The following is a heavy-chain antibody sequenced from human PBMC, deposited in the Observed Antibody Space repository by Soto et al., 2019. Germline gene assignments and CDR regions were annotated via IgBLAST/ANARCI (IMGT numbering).Heavy chain of an antibody. CDR3: ARARSSGDSSGYYYSYYYGMDV. V-gene: IGHV3-33*01. Sequence: GGSLRLSCAASGFTFSSYGMHWVRQAPGKGPEWVAVIWYDGSNKYYADSVKGRFTISRDNSKNTLYLQMNSLRAEDTAVYYCARARSSGDSSGYYYSYYYGMDVWGQGTTVTVSS. D-gene: IGHD3-22*01. CDR2: IWYDGSNK. J-gene: IGHJ6*02. CDR1: GFTFSSYG.